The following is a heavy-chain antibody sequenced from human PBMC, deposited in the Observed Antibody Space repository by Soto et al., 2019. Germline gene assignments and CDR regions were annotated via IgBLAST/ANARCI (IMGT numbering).Heavy chain of an antibody. CDR1: GYTFTNYY. D-gene: IGHD3-22*01. J-gene: IGHJ4*02. Sequence: GASVKGSCKTSGYTFTNYYMHWVRQAPGQGLEWMGIIKCSGGETTYAQKLQGRVTMTTDTSTSTAYMELRSLRSDDTAMYYCARDISGLLGFIADYWGQGTLVTVSS. CDR2: IKCSGGET. V-gene: IGHV1-46*01. CDR3: ARDISGLLGFIADY.